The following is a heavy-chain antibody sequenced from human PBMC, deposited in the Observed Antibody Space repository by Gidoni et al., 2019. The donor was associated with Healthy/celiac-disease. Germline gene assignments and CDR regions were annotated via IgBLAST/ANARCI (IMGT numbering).Heavy chain of an antibody. J-gene: IGHJ1*01. V-gene: IGHV4-39*01. CDR3: ARLSRRAVYFQH. D-gene: IGHD4-17*01. Sequence: GLEWIGSIYYSGSTYYNPSLKSRVTISVDTSKNQFSLKLSSVTAADTAVYYCARLSRRAVYFQHWGQGTLVTVSS. CDR2: IYYSGST.